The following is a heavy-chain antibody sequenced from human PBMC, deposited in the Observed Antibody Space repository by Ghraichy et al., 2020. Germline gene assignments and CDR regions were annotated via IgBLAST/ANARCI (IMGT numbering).Heavy chain of an antibody. CDR2: SSSSGTTI. V-gene: IGHV3-48*03. J-gene: IGHJ4*02. CDR3: ARESSSAYNYLDY. CDR1: GFTFSGFE. Sequence: GGSLRLSCAASGFTFSGFEMNWVRQAPGKGLEWDSYSSSSGTTIYYADTVKGRFTISRDNTKNILYLQMNSLGVEDTAVYYCARESSSAYNYLDYWGQGTLVTVSS. D-gene: IGHD3-3*01.